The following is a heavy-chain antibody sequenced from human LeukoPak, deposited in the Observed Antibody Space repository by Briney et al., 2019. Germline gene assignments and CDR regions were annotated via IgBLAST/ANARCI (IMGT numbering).Heavy chain of an antibody. V-gene: IGHV1-46*01. CDR3: ARGRRSTSSRSYYFDY. CDR1: GYTFTSYY. CDR2: INPSGGST. Sequence: GASVKVSCRASGYTFTSYYMHWVRQAPGQGLEWMGIINPSGGSTSYAQKFQGRVTMTRNTSISTAYMELSSLRSEDTAVYYCARGRRSTSSRSYYFDYWGQGTLVTVSS. D-gene: IGHD2-2*01. J-gene: IGHJ4*02.